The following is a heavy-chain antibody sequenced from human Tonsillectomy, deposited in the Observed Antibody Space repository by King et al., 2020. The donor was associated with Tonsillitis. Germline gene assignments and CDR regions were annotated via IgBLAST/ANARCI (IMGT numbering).Heavy chain of an antibody. D-gene: IGHD6-13*01. CDR3: APTPYGSSWYYFDY. CDR2: ISGIGGTT. V-gene: IGHV3-23*04. Sequence: EVQLVESGGGLVQPGGSLRLSCAASGFTFSSYAMSWVRQAPGRGLEWVSGISGIGGTTYYADSVKGRFTISRDNSKNTLDLQMDSLRADDTAVYYCAPTPYGSSWYYFDYWGQGTLVTVSS. CDR1: GFTFSSYA. J-gene: IGHJ4*02.